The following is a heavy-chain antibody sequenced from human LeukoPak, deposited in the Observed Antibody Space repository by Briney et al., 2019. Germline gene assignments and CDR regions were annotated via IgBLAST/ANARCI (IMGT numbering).Heavy chain of an antibody. V-gene: IGHV4-59*08. D-gene: IGHD3-16*01. CDR2: IYYSGST. J-gene: IGHJ4*02. CDR1: GGSIYNHY. Sequence: SETLSLTCTVSGGSIYNHYWSWIRQPPGKGLESIGYIYYSGSTIYNPSLKSRVTISVDTSKNQFSLKLTSVTAADTAVYYCARLPLGTLNPPFDYWGQGSLVTVSS. CDR3: ARLPLGTLNPPFDY.